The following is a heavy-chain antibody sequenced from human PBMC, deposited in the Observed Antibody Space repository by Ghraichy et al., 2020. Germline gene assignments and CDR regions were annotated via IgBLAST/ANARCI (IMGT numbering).Heavy chain of an antibody. CDR3: AHRPKYSYGLFDY. CDR2: IYWHDDK. D-gene: IGHD5-18*01. J-gene: IGHJ4*02. CDR1: GFSVSTKGEG. V-gene: IGHV2-5*01. Sequence: SGPTLVKPTQTLTLTCSISGFSVSTKGEGVGWIRQPPGKAPEWLASIYWHDDKRYSPSLQSRITLTKDTSKNQVVLAMTNMDPVDTATYYCAHRPKYSYGLFDYWGTGTLVTVSS.